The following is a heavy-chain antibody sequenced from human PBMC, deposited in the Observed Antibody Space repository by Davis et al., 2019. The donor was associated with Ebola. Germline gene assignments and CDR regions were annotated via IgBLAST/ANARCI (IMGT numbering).Heavy chain of an antibody. CDR1: GGSITSNDYY. Sequence: SETLSLTCTVSGGSITSNDYYWGWIRQPPGKGLEWIGEINHGGSTNYNPSLKSRLTMSVDTSKNQFSLKLTSVTAADTAVYFCHFPAEGGIDFWGQGTLVTVSS. CDR2: INHGGST. D-gene: IGHD3-3*02. CDR3: HFPAEGGIDF. V-gene: IGHV4-39*01. J-gene: IGHJ4*02.